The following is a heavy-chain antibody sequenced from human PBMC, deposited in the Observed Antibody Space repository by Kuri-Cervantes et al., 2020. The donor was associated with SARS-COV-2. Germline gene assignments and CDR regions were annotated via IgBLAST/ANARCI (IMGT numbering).Heavy chain of an antibody. V-gene: IGHV4-61*01. J-gene: IGHJ4*02. CDR3: ARDSGGSYRDFDY. Sequence: SETLSLTCTVSGGSVSSGSYYWSWIRQPPGKGLEWIGYIYYSGSTNYNPSLKSRVTISVGTSKNQFSLKLSSVTAADTAVYYCARDSGGSYRDFDYWGQGTLVTVSS. CDR2: IYYSGST. D-gene: IGHD1-26*01. CDR1: GGSVSSGSYY.